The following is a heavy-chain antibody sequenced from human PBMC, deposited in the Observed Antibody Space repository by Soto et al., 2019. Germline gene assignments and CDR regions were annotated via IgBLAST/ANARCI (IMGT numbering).Heavy chain of an antibody. CDR2: IIPIFGTA. Sequence: SVKVSCKASGGTFSSYAISWVRQAPGQGLEWMGGIIPIFGTANYAQKFQGRVTITADKSTSTAYMELSSLRSEDTAVYFCARGLAAAGTGTNWFDPWGQGTLVTVSS. CDR1: GGTFSSYA. CDR3: ARGLAAAGTGTNWFDP. D-gene: IGHD6-13*01. V-gene: IGHV1-69*06. J-gene: IGHJ5*02.